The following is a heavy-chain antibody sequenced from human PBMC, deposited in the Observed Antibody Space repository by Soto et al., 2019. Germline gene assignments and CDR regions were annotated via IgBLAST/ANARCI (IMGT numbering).Heavy chain of an antibody. CDR1: GFTFSSYA. V-gene: IGHV3-23*01. D-gene: IGHD6-19*01. J-gene: IGHJ4*02. CDR3: AKDSYTSGWYYFDH. CDR2: ISGSGGST. Sequence: GGSLRLSCAASGFTFSSYAMSWVRQAPGKGLEWVSGISGSGGSTYYADSVTGRFTISRDNSKNTLYLQMNSLRAEDTAVYYCAKDSYTSGWYYFDHWGQGTLVTVSS.